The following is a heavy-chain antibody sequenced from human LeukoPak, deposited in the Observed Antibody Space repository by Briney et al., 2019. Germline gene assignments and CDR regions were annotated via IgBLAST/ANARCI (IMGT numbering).Heavy chain of an antibody. D-gene: IGHD2-2*01. J-gene: IGHJ4*02. CDR3: ARGQKSVVVPAALDY. CDR1: GGSISSYY. Sequence: NASETLSLTCTVSGGSISSYYWSWIRQPPGKGLEWIGYIYYSGSTNYNPSLKSRVTISVDTSKNQFSLKLSSVTAADTAVYYCARGQKSVVVPAALDYWGQGTLVTVSS. CDR2: IYYSGST. V-gene: IGHV4-59*12.